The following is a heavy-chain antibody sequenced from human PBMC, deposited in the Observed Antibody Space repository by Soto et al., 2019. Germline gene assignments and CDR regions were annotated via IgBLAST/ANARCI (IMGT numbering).Heavy chain of an antibody. D-gene: IGHD2-15*01. J-gene: IGHJ6*02. Sequence: GESLKISCKGSGYSFTSYWIGWVRQMPGKGLEWMGIIYPGDSDTRYSPSFQGQVTISADKSISTAYLQWSSLKASDTAMYYCARYRSGIAPHVYYGMDVWGQGTTVTISS. CDR1: GYSFTSYW. CDR3: ARYRSGIAPHVYYGMDV. CDR2: IYPGDSDT. V-gene: IGHV5-51*01.